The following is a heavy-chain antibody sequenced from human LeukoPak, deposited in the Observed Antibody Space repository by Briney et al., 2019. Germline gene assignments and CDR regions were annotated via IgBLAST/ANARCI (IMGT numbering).Heavy chain of an antibody. CDR2: ISYDGSNK. Sequence: GGSLRLSCAASGFTFSSYGMHWVRQAPGKGLEWVAVISYDGSNKYYADSVKGRFTISRDNSENTLYLQMNSLRAEDTAVYYCAKDDYSKSDAFDIWGQGTMVTVSS. D-gene: IGHD4-11*01. CDR3: AKDDYSKSDAFDI. V-gene: IGHV3-30*18. J-gene: IGHJ3*02. CDR1: GFTFSSYG.